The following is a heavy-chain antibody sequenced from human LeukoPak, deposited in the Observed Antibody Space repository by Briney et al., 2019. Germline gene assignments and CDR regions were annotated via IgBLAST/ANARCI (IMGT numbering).Heavy chain of an antibody. J-gene: IGHJ1*01. Sequence: SVKVSCKTSGDTFTGYYMHWVRQAPGQGLEWMGRINPNSGGTNYAQKFQGRVTMTRDTSISTAYMELSRLRSDDTAVYYCARDLHSITMVRGVITYFQHWGQGTLVTVSS. CDR1: GDTFTGYY. CDR2: INPNSGGT. CDR3: ARDLHSITMVRGVITYFQH. V-gene: IGHV1-2*06. D-gene: IGHD3-10*01.